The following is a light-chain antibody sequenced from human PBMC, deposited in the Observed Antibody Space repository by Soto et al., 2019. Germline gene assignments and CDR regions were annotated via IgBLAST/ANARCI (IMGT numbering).Light chain of an antibody. J-gene: IGKJ2*01. CDR3: PEYNTSPYN. CDR2: KAS. Sequence: DIQMTQSPSTLSASVGDRVTITCRASQSINSWLAWYQQKPGKAPKLLLDKASSLQSGVPSRFGGSGSGTEFSRTISSLQTDDFATDDCPEYNTSPYNFGQGTKLVSK. V-gene: IGKV1-5*03. CDR1: QSINSW.